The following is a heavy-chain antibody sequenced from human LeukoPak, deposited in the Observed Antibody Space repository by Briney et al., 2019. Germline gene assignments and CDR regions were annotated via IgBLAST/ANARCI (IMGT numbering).Heavy chain of an antibody. CDR1: GFTFSSYA. V-gene: IGHV3-23*01. Sequence: PGGSLRLSCAASGFTFSSYAMSWVRQAPGKGLEWVSAISGSGGSTYYADSVKGRFTISRDNSKNTLYLQMNSLRAEDTAVYYCAKDLWYGSGSYYKNWGQGTLVTVSS. D-gene: IGHD3-10*01. J-gene: IGHJ4*02. CDR2: ISGSGGST. CDR3: AKDLWYGSGSYYKN.